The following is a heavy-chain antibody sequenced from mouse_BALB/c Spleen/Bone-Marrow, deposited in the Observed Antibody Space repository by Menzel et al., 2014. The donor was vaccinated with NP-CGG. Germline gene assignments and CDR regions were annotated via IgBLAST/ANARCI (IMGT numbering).Heavy chain of an antibody. Sequence: EVQVVESGPGLVKPSQTVSLTCTVTGISITTGNYRWSWIRQFPGNKLEWIGNIYYSGTITYNPSLTSRTTITRDTSKNQFFLEMNSLTAEDTATYYCARYLGAYFDYWGQGTTLTVSS. CDR2: IYYSGTI. D-gene: IGHD1-1*01. CDR3: ARYLGAYFDY. V-gene: IGHV3-5*02. J-gene: IGHJ2*01. CDR1: GISITTGNYR.